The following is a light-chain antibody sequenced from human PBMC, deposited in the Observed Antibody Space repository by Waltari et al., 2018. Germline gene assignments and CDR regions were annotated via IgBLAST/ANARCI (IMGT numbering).Light chain of an antibody. CDR2: KAS. J-gene: IGKJ1*01. CDR1: QSISSW. Sequence: DIQMTQSPSTLSASVGDRVTITCRASQSISSWLDWYQQKPGKAPKLLIYKASSLESGVPSRFSGSGSGTEFTLIINSLQPDDFATYYCQQYNSYSWTFGQGTKVEIK. V-gene: IGKV1-5*03. CDR3: QQYNSYSWT.